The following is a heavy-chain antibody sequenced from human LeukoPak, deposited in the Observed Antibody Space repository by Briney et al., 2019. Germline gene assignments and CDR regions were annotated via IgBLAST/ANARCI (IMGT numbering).Heavy chain of an antibody. CDR2: IYYSGST. V-gene: IGHV4-30-4*03. D-gene: IGHD3-16*01. CDR3: ARQDYGINTSCYDY. CDR1: GGSISSGDYY. J-gene: IGHJ4*02. Sequence: SETLSLTCTVSGGSISSGDYYWSWIRQPPGKGLEWIGYIYYSGSTNYNPSLKSRVTISVDKSKNQFSLKLSSVTAADTAIYYCARQDYGINTSCYDYWGQGTLVTVSS.